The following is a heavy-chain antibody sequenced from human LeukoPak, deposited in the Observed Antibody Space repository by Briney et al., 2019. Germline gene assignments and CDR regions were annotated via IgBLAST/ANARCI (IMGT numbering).Heavy chain of an antibody. J-gene: IGHJ6*04. CDR1: GGSISSGDYY. Sequence: SETLSLTCTVSGGSISSGDYYWSWIRQPPGKGLEWIGYIYYCGSTYYNPSLKSRVTISVDTSKNQFSLKLSSVTAADTAVYYCARVTITMVRGVPSPRNYYYYGMDVRGKGTTVTVSS. V-gene: IGHV4-30-4*01. CDR3: ARVTITMVRGVPSPRNYYYYGMDV. D-gene: IGHD3-10*01. CDR2: IYYCGST.